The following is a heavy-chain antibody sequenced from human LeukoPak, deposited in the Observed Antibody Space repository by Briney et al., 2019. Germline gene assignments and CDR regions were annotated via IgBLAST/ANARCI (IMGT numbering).Heavy chain of an antibody. CDR2: IYPGDSDT. CDR3: ARHTRGWYSGDY. CDR1: GYSFTSYW. V-gene: IGHV5-51*01. D-gene: IGHD6-19*01. J-gene: IGHJ4*02. Sequence: GESLKISCKGSGYSFTSYWIGWVRQMPGKGLECMGIIYPGDSDTRYSPSFQGQVTISVDKSINTAYLQWSSLKATDTAMYYCARHTRGWYSGDYWGQGTLVTVSS.